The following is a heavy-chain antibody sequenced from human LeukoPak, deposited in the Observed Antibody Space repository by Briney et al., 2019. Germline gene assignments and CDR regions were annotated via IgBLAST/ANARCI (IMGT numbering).Heavy chain of an antibody. J-gene: IGHJ4*02. V-gene: IGHV4-59*01. Sequence: SETLSLTCTVSGGSISSYYWNWIRQPPGKGLEWIGYIHYTGSTNYNPSLKSRVTISVDTSKNQFSLKLSSVTAADTAVYYCARTRGYSGYDYEYWGQGTLVTVSS. CDR3: ARTRGYSGYDYEY. CDR1: GGSISSYY. D-gene: IGHD5-12*01. CDR2: IHYTGST.